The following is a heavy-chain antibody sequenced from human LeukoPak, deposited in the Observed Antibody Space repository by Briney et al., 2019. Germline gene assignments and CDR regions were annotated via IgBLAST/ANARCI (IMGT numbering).Heavy chain of an antibody. V-gene: IGHV3-11*01. Sequence: GGSLRLSCAASGFTFSDYNMSWVRQAPGKRLEWVSYITNGGSTIHHADSVKGRFTISRDNAKKTLYLQMNSLRAEDTAVYYCARSIGLTGGGVDVWGQGTTVTVSS. J-gene: IGHJ6*02. D-gene: IGHD3-9*01. CDR3: ARSIGLTGGGVDV. CDR2: ITNGGSTI. CDR1: GFTFSDYN.